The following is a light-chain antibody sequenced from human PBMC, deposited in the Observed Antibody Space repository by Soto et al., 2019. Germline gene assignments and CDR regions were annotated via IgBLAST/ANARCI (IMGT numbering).Light chain of an antibody. J-gene: IGLJ1*01. Sequence: QSSLSQPRSLSGSPGQSFTISCTGPTIGAHSFVSWYQDRPDKVPKLLIYDVSQRPSGIPDRFSGSRSANTASLTISGLQADDAAAYYCCSSTGNKVFVFGTGTKVTVL. V-gene: IGLV2-11*01. CDR2: DVS. CDR3: CSSTGNKVFV. CDR1: TIGAHSF.